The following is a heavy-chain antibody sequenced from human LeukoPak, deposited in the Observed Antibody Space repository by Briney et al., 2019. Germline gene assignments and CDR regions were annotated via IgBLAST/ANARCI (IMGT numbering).Heavy chain of an antibody. J-gene: IGHJ4*02. CDR3: ANEIRPNDY. Sequence: GGSLRLSCEAAGFTFSDYPMHWVRQAPGKGLEWVAVITWDGTTQRYADSVKGRFTISRDNSKNTLYLQMNSLSADDTAMYYCANEIRPNDYWGQGTLVTVSS. V-gene: IGHV3-30*18. D-gene: IGHD4-17*01. CDR1: GFTFSDYP. CDR2: ITWDGTTQ.